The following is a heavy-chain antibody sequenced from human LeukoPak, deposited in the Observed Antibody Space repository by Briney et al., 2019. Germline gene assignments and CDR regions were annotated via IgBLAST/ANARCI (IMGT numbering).Heavy chain of an antibody. V-gene: IGHV3-23*01. CDR3: AKDFKDY. CDR1: GFTFSTYV. J-gene: IGHJ4*02. Sequence: GGSMRLSCVVSGFTFSTYVMHWVRQAPGKGLEWVSTISGIGGTTYYADSVKGRFTISRDNSKNTLYLQLNSLRAEDTALYYCAKDFKDYWGQGTLVTVSS. CDR2: ISGIGGTT.